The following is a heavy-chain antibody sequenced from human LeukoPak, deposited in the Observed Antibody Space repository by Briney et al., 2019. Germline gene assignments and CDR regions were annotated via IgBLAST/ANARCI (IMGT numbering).Heavy chain of an antibody. D-gene: IGHD3-3*01. J-gene: IGHJ4*02. CDR1: GYTFTSYA. CDR2: INTNTGNP. Sequence: ASVKVSCKASGYTFTSYAMNWVRQGPGQGLEWMGWINTNTGNPTYAQGFTGRFVFSLDTSVSTAYLQISSLKAEDTAVHYCARVDFFGEVRYWGQGTLVTVSS. CDR3: ARVDFFGEVRY. V-gene: IGHV7-4-1*02.